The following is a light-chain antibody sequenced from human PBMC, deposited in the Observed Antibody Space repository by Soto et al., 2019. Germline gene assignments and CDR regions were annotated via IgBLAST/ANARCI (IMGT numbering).Light chain of an antibody. CDR3: QQYNSYST. V-gene: IGKV1-5*01. CDR1: QSISSW. Sequence: DIQMTQSPSTLSASVGDRVTITCRASQSISSWLAWYQQKPGRAPKRLIYAASSLESGVPSRFSGSGSGKEFPPTISRLQPDDFATYYCQQYNSYSTFGQGTKVDIK. J-gene: IGKJ1*01. CDR2: AAS.